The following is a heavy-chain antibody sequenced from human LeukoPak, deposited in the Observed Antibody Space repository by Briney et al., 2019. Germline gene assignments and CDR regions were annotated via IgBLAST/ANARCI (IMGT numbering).Heavy chain of an antibody. CDR1: GGSISSYY. D-gene: IGHD6-13*01. V-gene: IGHV4-59*01. CDR2: VHYSGST. CDR3: ARLEIAAAGNRWFDP. Sequence: SETLSLTCTVSGGSISSYYWSWIRQPPGKGLEWIGYVHYSGSTNYNPSLKSRVTISVDTSKNQFSLKLSSVTTADTAVYYCARLEIAAAGNRWFDPWGQGTLVTVSS. J-gene: IGHJ5*02.